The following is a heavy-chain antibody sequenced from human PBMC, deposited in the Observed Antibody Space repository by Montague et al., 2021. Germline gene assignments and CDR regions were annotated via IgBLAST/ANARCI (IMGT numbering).Heavy chain of an antibody. J-gene: IGHJ5*02. D-gene: IGHD6-13*01. CDR3: ARVFSSWYVGWFDP. CDR2: IYYSGNS. Sequence: SETLSLTCTVSGASITSNIYYWGWIRQSPGKGLEWIGSIYYSGNSFYQPSLKSRITMAVGTSKNQFSLKLSSATAADTAIYYCARVFSSWYVGWFDPWGQGTLVTVSS. V-gene: IGHV4-39*07. CDR1: GASITSNIYY.